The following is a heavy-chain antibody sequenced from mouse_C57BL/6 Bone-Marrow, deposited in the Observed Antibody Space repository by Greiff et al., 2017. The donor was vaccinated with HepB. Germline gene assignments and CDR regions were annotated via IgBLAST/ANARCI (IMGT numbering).Heavy chain of an antibody. Sequence: VQLQQSGPELVKPGASVKISCKASGYAFSSSWMNWVKQRPGKGLEWIGRIYPGDGDTNYNGKFKGKATLTADKSSSTAYMQLSSLTSEDSAVYFCARRGGSSPYWYFDVWGTGTTVTVSS. CDR2: IYPGDGDT. D-gene: IGHD1-1*01. CDR1: GYAFSSSW. CDR3: ARRGGSSPYWYFDV. V-gene: IGHV1-82*01. J-gene: IGHJ1*03.